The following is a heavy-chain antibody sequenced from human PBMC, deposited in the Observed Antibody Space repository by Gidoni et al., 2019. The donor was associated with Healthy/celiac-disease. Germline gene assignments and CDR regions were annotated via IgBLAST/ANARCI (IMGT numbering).Heavy chain of an antibody. CDR3: ARAHYDSSGPYYYYYMDV. CDR2: INPNSGGT. CDR1: GYTFTGSY. J-gene: IGHJ6*03. V-gene: IGHV1-2*04. Sequence: QVQLVQSGAEVKKPGASVKVSCKASGYTFTGSYMHWVRQAPGQGLGWMGWINPNSGGTNYAQKFQGWVTMTRDTSISTAYMELSRLRSDDTAVYYCARAHYDSSGPYYYYYMDVWGKGTTVTVSS. D-gene: IGHD3-22*01.